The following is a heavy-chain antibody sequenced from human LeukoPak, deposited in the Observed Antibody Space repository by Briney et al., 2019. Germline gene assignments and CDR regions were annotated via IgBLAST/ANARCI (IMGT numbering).Heavy chain of an antibody. Sequence: GGSLRLSCAASGFKFSSYWMSWVRQAPGKGLEWVANIKQDGSEKYYVDSVKGRFTISRDNAKKSLYLQMNSLRAEDTAVYYCARGSWVDAFDIWGQGTMVTVSS. V-gene: IGHV3-7*01. D-gene: IGHD6-13*01. CDR2: IKQDGSEK. CDR3: ARGSWVDAFDI. CDR1: GFKFSSYW. J-gene: IGHJ3*02.